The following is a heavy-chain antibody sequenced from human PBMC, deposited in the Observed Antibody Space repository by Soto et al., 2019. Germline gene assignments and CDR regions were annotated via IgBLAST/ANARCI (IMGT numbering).Heavy chain of an antibody. CDR3: ARDTLNGMDV. CDR1: GFIVSSNY. V-gene: IGHV3-53*01. Sequence: GGSLRLSCAASGFIVSSNYMSWVRQAPGKGLEWVSIIYSGGTTYYADSVKGRFTISRDNSKNTLFLQMNSLRAEDTGAYYCARDTLNGMDVWGQGTTVTVSS. J-gene: IGHJ6*02. CDR2: IYSGGTT.